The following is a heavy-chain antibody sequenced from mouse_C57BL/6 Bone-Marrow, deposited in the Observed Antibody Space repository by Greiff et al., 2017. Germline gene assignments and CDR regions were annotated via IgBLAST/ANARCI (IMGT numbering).Heavy chain of an antibody. D-gene: IGHD2-5*01. Sequence: EVQLQESGTVLARPGASVKMSCKTSGYTFTSYWMHWVKQRPGQGLEWIGAIYPGNSDTSYNQKFKGKAKLTAVTSASTAYMELSSLTNEDSAVYYCTRSAYYSNYGGVYFDYWGQGTTLTVSS. CDR1: GYTFTSYW. CDR3: TRSAYYSNYGGVYFDY. V-gene: IGHV1-5*01. CDR2: IYPGNSDT. J-gene: IGHJ2*01.